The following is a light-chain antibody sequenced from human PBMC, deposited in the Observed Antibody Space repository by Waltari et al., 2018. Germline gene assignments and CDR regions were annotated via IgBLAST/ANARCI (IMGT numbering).Light chain of an antibody. Sequence: QSALTQPPSASGSLGQSGTPSCAGTSSDIGAHTDVSWYQHLPGNATKLVIFEVVKPPSGVPDRFSGSKSGSTASLTVSGLQADDEADYYCTSYTDSDNLVFGGATNLAVL. J-gene: IGLJ3*02. V-gene: IGLV2-8*01. CDR2: EVV. CDR1: SSDIGAHTD. CDR3: TSYTDSDNLV.